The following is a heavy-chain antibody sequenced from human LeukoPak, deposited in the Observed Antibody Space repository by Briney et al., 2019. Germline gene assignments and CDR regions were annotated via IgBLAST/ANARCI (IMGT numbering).Heavy chain of an antibody. CDR2: INQDGSEK. V-gene: IGHV3-7*04. Sequence: GGSLRLSCAASGFTFSSFWMSWVRQAPGRGLEWVANINQDGSEKSFVDSVKGRFTISRDNAKNSMNLQMDSLRAEDTAVYYCAREDCYGMDLWGQGTTVTVSS. J-gene: IGHJ6*02. D-gene: IGHD2-15*01. CDR1: GFTFSSFW. CDR3: AREDCYGMDL.